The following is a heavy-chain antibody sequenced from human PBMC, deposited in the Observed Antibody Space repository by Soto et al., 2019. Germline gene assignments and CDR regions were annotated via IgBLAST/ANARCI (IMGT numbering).Heavy chain of an antibody. CDR3: VRSLRHTAMVSPWFDP. CDR2: VYESGYT. D-gene: IGHD5-18*01. V-gene: IGHV4-31*02. J-gene: IGHJ5*02. CDR1: GASVSTGAYY. Sequence: SETLSLTCTVSGASVSTGAYYWGWVRQRPGRGLEWIGYVYESGYTYYNMSLKSRLTISLDRSNNQFSLGLTSVIAADTAVYYCVRSLRHTAMVSPWFDPWGQGTLVTVSS.